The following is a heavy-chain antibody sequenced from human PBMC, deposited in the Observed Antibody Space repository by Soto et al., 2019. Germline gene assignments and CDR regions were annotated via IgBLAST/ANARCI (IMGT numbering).Heavy chain of an antibody. J-gene: IGHJ3*02. CDR2: IIPILGIA. CDR3: AVLAVAAQRYAFDI. Sequence: ASVKVSCKASGGTFSSYTISWVRQAPGQGLEWMGSIIPILGIANYAQKFQGRVTITADKSTSTAYMELSSLRSEDTAVYYCAVLAVAAQRYAFDIWGQGTMVTVSS. V-gene: IGHV1-69*02. CDR1: GGTFSSYT. D-gene: IGHD6-19*01.